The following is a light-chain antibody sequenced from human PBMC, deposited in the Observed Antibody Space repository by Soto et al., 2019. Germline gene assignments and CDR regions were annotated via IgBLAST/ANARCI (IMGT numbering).Light chain of an antibody. J-gene: IGKJ5*01. Sequence: VLTQSPATLSVSPGERATLSCRASQTVGSNLAWYQHKPGQAPRLLISGASTRATGVPARFSGSGSGTEFTLTISSLESGDSAIYYCQQRSDWPPMTFGQGTRLEI. CDR2: GAS. CDR3: QQRSDWPPMT. V-gene: IGKV3-15*01. CDR1: QTVGSN.